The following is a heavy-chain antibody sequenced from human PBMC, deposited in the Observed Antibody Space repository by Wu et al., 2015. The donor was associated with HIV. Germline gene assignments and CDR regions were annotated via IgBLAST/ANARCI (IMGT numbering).Heavy chain of an antibody. CDR1: GGTFSSYA. V-gene: IGHV1-69*05. CDR3: ARARGYCGGDCATGLGAFDI. J-gene: IGHJ3*02. CDR2: IIPIFGTA. Sequence: QVQLVQSGAEVKKPGSSVKVSCKASGGTFSSYAISWVRQAPGQGLEWMGGIIPIFGTANYAQKFQGRVTITTDESTSTAYMELSSLRSEDTAVYYCARARGYCGGDCATGLGAFDIWGQGTMGHRLF. D-gene: IGHD2-21*02.